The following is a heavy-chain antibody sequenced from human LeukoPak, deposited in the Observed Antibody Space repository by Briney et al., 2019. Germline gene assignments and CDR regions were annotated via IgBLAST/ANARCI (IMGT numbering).Heavy chain of an antibody. J-gene: IGHJ6*02. CDR2: INGDGDGT. CDR3: AKVARMGLVRGRFGLDV. D-gene: IGHD3-10*01. CDR1: GFTFDDYA. V-gene: IGHV3-43*02. Sequence: GGSLRLSCAASGFTFDDYALHWVRQGPGKGLEWVSLINGDGDGTNYADSVKGRFTISRDNSKISLYLQMNSLRPEDTAMYYCAKVARMGLVRGRFGLDVWGQGTTVTVAS.